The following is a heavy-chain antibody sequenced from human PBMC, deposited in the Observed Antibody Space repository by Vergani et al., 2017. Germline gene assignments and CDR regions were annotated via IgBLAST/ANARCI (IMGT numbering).Heavy chain of an antibody. D-gene: IGHD4-17*01. V-gene: IGHV1-18*04. CDR3: ARAVRTTVTTSYYYGMDV. CDR2: ISAYNGKT. CDR1: GYTFTSYG. Sequence: QVQLVQSGAEVKKPGASVKVSCKASGYTFTSYGISWVRQAPGQGLEWMGWISAYNGKTNYAQKLQGRVTMTTDTSTSTAYMELRSLRSDDTAVYYCARAVRTTVTTSYYYGMDVWGQGTTVTVSS. J-gene: IGHJ6*02.